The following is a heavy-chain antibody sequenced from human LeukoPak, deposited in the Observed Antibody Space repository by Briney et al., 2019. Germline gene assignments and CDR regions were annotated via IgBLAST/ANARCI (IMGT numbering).Heavy chain of an antibody. D-gene: IGHD3-22*01. CDR2: ISGSGGST. Sequence: PGGSLRLSCAASGFTFSSYAMSWVRQAPGKGLEWVSAISGSGGSTYYADSVKGRFTISRDNSKNTLYLQMNSLRAEDTAVYYCAKASGGGIVVVTSPNYWGQGTLVTVSS. V-gene: IGHV3-23*01. CDR1: GFTFSSYA. J-gene: IGHJ4*02. CDR3: AKASGGGIVVVTSPNY.